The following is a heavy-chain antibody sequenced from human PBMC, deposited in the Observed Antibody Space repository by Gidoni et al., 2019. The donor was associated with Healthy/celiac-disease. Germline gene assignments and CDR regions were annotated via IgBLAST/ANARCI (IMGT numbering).Heavy chain of an antibody. CDR3: AKPYSNSPYYYYGMDV. D-gene: IGHD4-4*01. Sequence: EVQLVESGGGLVQPGGSLRLSCAASGFTFSSYAMSWVRQAPGKGLEWVSAIRGSGGSTYYADSVKGRFTISRDNSKNTLYLQMNSLRAEDTAVYYCAKPYSNSPYYYYGMDVWGQGTTVTVSS. CDR1: GFTFSSYA. J-gene: IGHJ6*02. V-gene: IGHV3-23*04. CDR2: IRGSGGST.